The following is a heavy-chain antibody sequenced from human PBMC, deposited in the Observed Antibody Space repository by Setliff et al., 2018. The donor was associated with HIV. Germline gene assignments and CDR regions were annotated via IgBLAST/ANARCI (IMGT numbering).Heavy chain of an antibody. CDR3: ARDYSRYTWNYFDY. CDR1: GFAFSTYA. Sequence: GGSLRLSCAASGFAFSTYAMSWVRQAPGKGLEWVAFIRYDGSNEYYVDSVRGRFTISRDDSKNTLYLQMNSLRPEDTALYYCARDYSRYTWNYFDYWGQGTLVTVSS. V-gene: IGHV3-30*02. D-gene: IGHD1-20*01. J-gene: IGHJ4*02. CDR2: IRYDGSNE.